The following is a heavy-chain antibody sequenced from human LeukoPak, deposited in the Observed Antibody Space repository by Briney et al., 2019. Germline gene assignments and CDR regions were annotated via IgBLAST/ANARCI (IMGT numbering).Heavy chain of an antibody. J-gene: IGHJ4*02. V-gene: IGHV1-2*06. D-gene: IGHD3-10*01. Sequence: GASVKVSCKASGYTFTGYYMHWVRQAPGQGLEWMGRINPNSGGTNYAQKFQGRVTMTRDTSISTAYMELSRMRADHTAVYYCAVEVRGGQTHLPFDYWGQGTLVTVSS. CDR1: GYTFTGYY. CDR3: AVEVRGGQTHLPFDY. CDR2: INPNSGGT.